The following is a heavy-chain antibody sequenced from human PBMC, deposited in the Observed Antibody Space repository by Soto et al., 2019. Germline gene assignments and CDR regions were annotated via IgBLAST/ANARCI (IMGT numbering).Heavy chain of an antibody. D-gene: IGHD1-26*01. CDR2: ISGGGGST. V-gene: IGHV3-23*01. J-gene: IGHJ4*02. CDR1: GLTFSSYA. Sequence: EVQLLESGGGLVQPGGSLRLSCAASGLTFSSYAMSWVRQSPGKGLEWVSAISGGGGSTYYADSVKGRFTICRDNSKTTLYLQRNSLRAEDTAVYYGAKHEETSGSYDGTFDYWGQGTMVTVPS. CDR3: AKHEETSGSYDGTFDY.